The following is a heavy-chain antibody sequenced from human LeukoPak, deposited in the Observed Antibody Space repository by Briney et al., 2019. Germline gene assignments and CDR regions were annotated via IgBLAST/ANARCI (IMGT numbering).Heavy chain of an antibody. CDR2: IYYNGPT. CDR1: GGSISTTSYY. Sequence: SETLSLTCTVSGGSISTTSYYWGWIRQPPGKGLEWIGTIYYNGPTQYNPSLKSRVTISVDTSRNQFSMKLTSVTAADTAVYYCARDSLVADAFDIWGQGTMVTVSS. CDR3: ARDSLVADAFDI. V-gene: IGHV4-39*07. D-gene: IGHD5-12*01. J-gene: IGHJ3*02.